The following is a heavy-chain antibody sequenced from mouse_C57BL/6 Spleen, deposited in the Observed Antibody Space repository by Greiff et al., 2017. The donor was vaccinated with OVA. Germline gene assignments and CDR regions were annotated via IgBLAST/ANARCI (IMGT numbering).Heavy chain of an antibody. CDR3: ARSRGYYAAWFAY. CDR2: IDPSDSYT. CDR1: GYTFTSYW. J-gene: IGHJ3*01. Sequence: QVQLQQPGAELVMPGASVKLSCKASGYTFTSYWMHWVKQRPGQGLEWIGEIDPSDSYTNYNQKFKGKSTLTVDKSSSTAYMQLSSLTSEDSAVYYCARSRGYYAAWFAYWGQGTLVTVSA. V-gene: IGHV1-69*01. D-gene: IGHD2-3*01.